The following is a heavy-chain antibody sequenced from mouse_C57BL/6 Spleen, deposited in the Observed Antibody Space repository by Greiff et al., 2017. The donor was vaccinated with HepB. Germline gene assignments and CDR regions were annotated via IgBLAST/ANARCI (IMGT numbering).Heavy chain of an antibody. CDR3: TTGYYSNYDYFDY. J-gene: IGHJ2*01. CDR2: IDPENGDT. D-gene: IGHD2-5*01. V-gene: IGHV14-4*01. Sequence: EVQLQESGAELVRPGASVKLSCTASGFNIKDDYMHWVKQRPEQGLEWIGWIDPENGDTEYASKFQGKATITADTSSNTAYLQLSSLTSEDTAVYYCTTGYYSNYDYFDYWGQGTTLTVSS. CDR1: GFNIKDDY.